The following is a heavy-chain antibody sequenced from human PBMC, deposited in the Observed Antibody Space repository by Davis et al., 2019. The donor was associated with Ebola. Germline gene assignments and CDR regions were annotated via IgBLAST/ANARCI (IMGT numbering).Heavy chain of an antibody. Sequence: GESLKISCAASGFTFSSNSMNWVRQAPGKGLEWVSFISSSSNYIYYADSVKGRFTVSRDNAKNSLYLQMNSLRAEDTAVYYCARDWAGLDVWGRGTTVTVSS. CDR1: GFTFSSNS. V-gene: IGHV3-21*01. CDR3: ARDWAGLDV. D-gene: IGHD3-16*01. J-gene: IGHJ6*04. CDR2: ISSSSNYI.